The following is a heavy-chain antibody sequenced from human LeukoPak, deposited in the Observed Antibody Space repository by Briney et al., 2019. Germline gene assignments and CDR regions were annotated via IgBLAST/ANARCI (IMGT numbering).Heavy chain of an antibody. V-gene: IGHV1-69*13. D-gene: IGHD1-1*01. Sequence: GASVKVSCKASGDTFSVYAYSWVRQAPGQGLEWMGGIIPMFGTASYAQKFQGRVTITADELTTTASMELRSLTSEDTAVFYCVRGNGLLDQFDYWGQGTLVTVSS. CDR1: GDTFSVYA. CDR2: IIPMFGTA. J-gene: IGHJ4*02. CDR3: VRGNGLLDQFDY.